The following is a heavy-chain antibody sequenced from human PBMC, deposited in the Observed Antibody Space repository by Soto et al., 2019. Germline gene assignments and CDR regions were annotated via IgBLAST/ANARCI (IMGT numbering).Heavy chain of an antibody. J-gene: IGHJ2*01. CDR1: GFTFSSYW. Sequence: EVQLVESGGGLVQPGGSLRLSCAASGFTFSSYWMHWVRQAPGKGLVWVSRINSDGSSTSYADSVKGRFTIPRDNAKNALYQQMNSLRAEDTAVYYCARGGSLNWYFDLWGRGTLVTVSS. CDR2: INSDGSST. V-gene: IGHV3-74*01. CDR3: ARGGSLNWYFDL. D-gene: IGHD2-15*01.